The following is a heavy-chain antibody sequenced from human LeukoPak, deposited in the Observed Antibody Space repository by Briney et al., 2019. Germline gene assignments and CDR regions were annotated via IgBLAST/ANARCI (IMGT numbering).Heavy chain of an antibody. CDR3: ARDDHWFDP. D-gene: IGHD1-1*01. CDR2: INHSGST. V-gene: IGHV4-34*01. J-gene: IGHJ5*02. CDR1: GGSFSGYY. Sequence: PSETLSLTCAVHGGSFSGYYWSWIRQPPGKGLEWIGEINHSGSTNYNPSLKSRVTISVDTSKNQFSLKLSSVTAADTAVYYCARDDHWFDPWGQGTLVTVSS.